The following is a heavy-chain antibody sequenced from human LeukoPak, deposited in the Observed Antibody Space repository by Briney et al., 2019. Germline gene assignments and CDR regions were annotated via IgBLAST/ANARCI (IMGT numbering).Heavy chain of an antibody. D-gene: IGHD1-26*01. V-gene: IGHV4-59*01. J-gene: IGHJ4*02. CDR1: GGSISSYY. Sequence: SETLSLTCTVSGGSISSYYWSWIRQPPGKGLEWIGYIYYSGSTNYNPSLKSRVTISVDTSKNQFSLKLSSVTAADTAVYYCAADWPGGFYPIDHWGQGTLVTVPS. CDR2: IYYSGST. CDR3: AADWPGGFYPIDH.